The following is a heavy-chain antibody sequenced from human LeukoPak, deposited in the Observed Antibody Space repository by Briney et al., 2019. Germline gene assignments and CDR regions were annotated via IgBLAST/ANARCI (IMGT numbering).Heavy chain of an antibody. CDR2: IYTSGST. CDR3: ARGIAARHLQHAFDI. V-gene: IGHV4-61*02. CDR1: GGSISSGSYY. J-gene: IGHJ3*02. Sequence: SETLSLTCTVSGGSISSGSYYWSWIRQPAGKGLEWIGRIYTSGSTNYNPSLKSRVTMSVDTSKNQFSLKLSSVTAADTAVYYCARGIAARHLQHAFDIWGQGTMVTVSS. D-gene: IGHD6-6*01.